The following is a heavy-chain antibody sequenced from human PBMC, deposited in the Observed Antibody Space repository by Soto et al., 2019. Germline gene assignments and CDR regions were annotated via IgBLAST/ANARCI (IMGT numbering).Heavy chain of an antibody. Sequence: SQTLSLTCVISGDSVSSNSAAWNWIRQSPSRGLEWLGRTYYRSKWSNDYAVSVKSRIIINPDTSKNQFSLQLNSVTPEDTAVYYCARASYYYDTSGRNHFDYWGQGTLVTVSS. CDR2: TYYRSKWSN. V-gene: IGHV6-1*01. CDR3: ARASYYYDTSGRNHFDY. CDR1: GDSVSSNSAA. J-gene: IGHJ4*02. D-gene: IGHD3-22*01.